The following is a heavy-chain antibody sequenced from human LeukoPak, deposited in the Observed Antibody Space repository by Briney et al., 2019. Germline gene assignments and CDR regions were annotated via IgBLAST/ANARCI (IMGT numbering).Heavy chain of an antibody. CDR1: GGLISRIEYY. V-gene: IGHV4-30-4*01. CDR3: ASVSVWELATHPGGSFDY. Sequence: SETLSLTCTVSGGLISRIEYYWSWIRQSPVKGLEWLGHIYHTGTTLYSPHLNNRLTVSVDSSRNQFSLTLNSVTAADTTVYYCASVSVWELATHPGGSFDYWGRGILVTVSS. D-gene: IGHD1-26*01. CDR2: IYHTGTT. J-gene: IGHJ4*02.